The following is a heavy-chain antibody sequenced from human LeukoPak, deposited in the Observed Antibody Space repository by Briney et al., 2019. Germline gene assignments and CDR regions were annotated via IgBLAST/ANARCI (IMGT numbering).Heavy chain of an antibody. CDR2: ICGSGGST. J-gene: IGHJ6*04. CDR1: GFTFSSYA. Sequence: PGGSLRLSCAASGFTFSSYAMSWVRQAPGKGLEWVSAICGSGGSTYYADSVKGRFTISRDNSKNTLYLQMNSLRAEGTAVYYCAKGYYDGMDVWGKGTTVTVSS. CDR3: AKGYYDGMDV. V-gene: IGHV3-23*01.